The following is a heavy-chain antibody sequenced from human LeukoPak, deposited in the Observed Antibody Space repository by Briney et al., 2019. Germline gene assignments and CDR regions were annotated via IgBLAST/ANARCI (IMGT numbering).Heavy chain of an antibody. D-gene: IGHD3-9*01. CDR1: GFTFSTYW. Sequence: GGSLRLSCAASGFTFSTYWMHWVRQAPGKGLVWVSRIRPEGTTTAYADSVKGRFTISRDNAKNTLFLQMNSLSAEDTAVCYCVRDLDWILFDYWGQGTLVTVSS. J-gene: IGHJ4*02. CDR2: IRPEGTTT. V-gene: IGHV3-74*03. CDR3: VRDLDWILFDY.